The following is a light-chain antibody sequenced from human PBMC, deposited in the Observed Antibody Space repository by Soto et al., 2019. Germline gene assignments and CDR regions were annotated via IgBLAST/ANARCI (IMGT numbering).Light chain of an antibody. CDR2: DAS. J-gene: IGKJ5*01. Sequence: EIVMTQSPATLSVSPGEGATVSCVASQSFSSHLAWYQHKPGQAPRLLFYDASTRATGIPARFSGSGSGTVFTLTISRLEPEDFAVYYCQHYVNSRYTFGRGTRLEI. V-gene: IGKV3-15*01. CDR3: QHYVNSRYT. CDR1: QSFSSH.